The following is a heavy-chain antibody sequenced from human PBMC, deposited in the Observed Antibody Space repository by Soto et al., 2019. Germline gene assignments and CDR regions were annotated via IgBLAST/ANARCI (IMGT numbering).Heavy chain of an antibody. CDR1: GFTFSSYD. V-gene: IGHV3-13*01. D-gene: IGHD2-2*01. CDR2: IGTAGDT. J-gene: IGHJ5*02. Sequence: PGGSLRLSCAASGFTFSSYDMHWVRQATGKGLEWVSAIGTAGDTYYPGSVKGRFTISRENAKNSLYLQMNSLRAGDTAVYYCARGRYCSSTSCYSEYNWFDPWGQGTLVTVSS. CDR3: ARGRYCSSTSCYSEYNWFDP.